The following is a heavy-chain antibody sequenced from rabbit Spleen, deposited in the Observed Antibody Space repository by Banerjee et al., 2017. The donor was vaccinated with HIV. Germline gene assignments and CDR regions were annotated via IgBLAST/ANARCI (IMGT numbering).Heavy chain of an antibody. CDR1: GFSFSNSSF. CDR3: ARDTASSFSSYGMDL. CDR2: IDAGSSGFT. J-gene: IGHJ6*01. D-gene: IGHD3-3*01. V-gene: IGHV1S45*01. Sequence: QEQLVESGGGLVRPEGSLKLSCTASGFSFSNSSFSGDSYMCWVRQAPGKGLEWIACIDAGSSGFTYYATWAIGRFTISKTSSTTVTLQMTSVTAADTATYFCARDTASSFSSYGMDLWDPGTLVTVS.